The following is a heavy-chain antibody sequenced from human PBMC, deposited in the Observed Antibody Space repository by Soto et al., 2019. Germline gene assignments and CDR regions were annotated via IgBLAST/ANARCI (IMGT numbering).Heavy chain of an antibody. V-gene: IGHV1-18*04. CDR1: GYTFTSYG. D-gene: IGHD3-10*01. Sequence: ASVKVSCKASGYTFTSYGISWVRQAPGQGLEWMGWISAYNGNTNYAQKLQGRVTMTTDTSTSAAYMELRSLRSDDTAVYYCARGSGYYGSGSREWFDPWGQGTLVTVS. CDR3: ARGSGYYGSGSREWFDP. CDR2: ISAYNGNT. J-gene: IGHJ5*02.